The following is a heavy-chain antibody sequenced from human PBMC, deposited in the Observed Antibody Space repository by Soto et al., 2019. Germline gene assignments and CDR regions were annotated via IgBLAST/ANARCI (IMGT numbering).Heavy chain of an antibody. CDR3: TRLVTLAGTDYWYFDL. V-gene: IGHV3-49*03. D-gene: IGHD6-19*01. Sequence: GGSLRLSCTASGFTFGDYAMSWFRQAPGKGLEWVGFIRSKAYGGTTEYAASVKGRFTISRDDSKSIAYLQMNSLKTEDTAVYYCTRLVTLAGTDYWYFDLWGRGTLVTVSS. CDR1: GFTFGDYA. CDR2: IRSKAYGGTT. J-gene: IGHJ2*01.